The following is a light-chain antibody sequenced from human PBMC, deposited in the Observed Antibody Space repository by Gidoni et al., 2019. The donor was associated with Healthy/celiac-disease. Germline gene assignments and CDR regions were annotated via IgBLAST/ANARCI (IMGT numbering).Light chain of an antibody. CDR3: QQYDNLPAT. Sequence: DIQMTQSPSSLSASVGDRVTITCQASQDISNYLNWYQHKPGKAPKLLIYDASNLETGVPSRFGGSGSGTDFTFTISSLQPEDIATYYCQQYDNLPATFGQGTKLEIK. V-gene: IGKV1-33*01. CDR2: DAS. J-gene: IGKJ2*01. CDR1: QDISNY.